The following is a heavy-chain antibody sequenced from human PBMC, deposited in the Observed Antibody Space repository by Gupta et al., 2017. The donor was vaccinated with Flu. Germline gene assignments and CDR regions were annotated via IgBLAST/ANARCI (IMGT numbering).Heavy chain of an antibody. CDR2: IYYSGST. CDR1: GGSISSSGYF. D-gene: IGHD3-16*01. Sequence: QLQLQESGPGLVKPSETLSLTCTVSGGSISSSGYFWGWIRQPPGKGLEWIGSIYYSGSTYHSPSLKSRVTMSVDTSKNMLSLRLSSATAADTAVYYCARLIHAWPNPSYFDYWGQGTLVTVSS. CDR3: ARLIHAWPNPSYFDY. J-gene: IGHJ4*02. V-gene: IGHV4-39*01.